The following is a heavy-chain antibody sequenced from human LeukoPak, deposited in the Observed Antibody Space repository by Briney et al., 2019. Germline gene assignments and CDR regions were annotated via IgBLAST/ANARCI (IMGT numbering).Heavy chain of an antibody. CDR2: IVVGSGNT. V-gene: IGHV1-58*02. D-gene: IGHD6-13*01. CDR1: GFTFTSSA. J-gene: IGHJ1*01. CDR3: AAGDSSSWYSQH. Sequence: RTPVTVSFKASGFTFTSSAMQWVRQARGQRLEWIGWIVVGSGNTNYAQKFQERVTITRDMSTSTAYMELSSLRSEDTAVYYCAAGDSSSWYSQHWGQGTLVTVSS.